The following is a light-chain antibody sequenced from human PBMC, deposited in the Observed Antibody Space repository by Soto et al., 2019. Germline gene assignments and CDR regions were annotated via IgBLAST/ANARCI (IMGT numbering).Light chain of an antibody. CDR2: KTS. CDR1: QSLSGW. CDR3: QQYYISKT. V-gene: IGKV1-5*03. Sequence: DIQMTQSPSTLSASVGDRVTITCRASQSLSGWLAWYQQKPGKAPNLLISKTSTLESGVPSRFSGSGSGTEFTLTISSLQPDEFATYYCQQYYISKTFGPGTKVEI. J-gene: IGKJ1*01.